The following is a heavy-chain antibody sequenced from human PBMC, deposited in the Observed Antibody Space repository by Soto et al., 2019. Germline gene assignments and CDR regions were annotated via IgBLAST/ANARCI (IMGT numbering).Heavy chain of an antibody. CDR1: GGSISSYY. CDR2: IYYSGST. J-gene: IGHJ4*02. Sequence: SETLSLTCTVSGGSISSYYWSWIRQPPGKGLEWIGYIYYSGSTNYNPSLKSRVTISVNTSKNQFSLKLTSVTAADTAVYYCARVSSGWWYFDDSGQGTLVTVSS. D-gene: IGHD6-19*01. CDR3: ARVSSGWWYFDD. V-gene: IGHV4-59*01.